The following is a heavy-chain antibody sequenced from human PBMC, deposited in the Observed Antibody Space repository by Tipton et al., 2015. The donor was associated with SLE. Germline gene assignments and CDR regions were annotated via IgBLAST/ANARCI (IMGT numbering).Heavy chain of an antibody. CDR2: IYYSGST. CDR3: ARVVSGSLDY. D-gene: IGHD3-3*01. CDR1: GGSISSSSYY. V-gene: IGHV4-39*07. J-gene: IGHJ4*02. Sequence: TLSLTCTVSGGSISSSSYYWGWIRQPPGRGLEWIGSIYYSGSTYYNPSLKSRVTISVDTSKNQFSLKLNSVTAADTAVYYCARVVSGSLDYWGQGTLVTVSS.